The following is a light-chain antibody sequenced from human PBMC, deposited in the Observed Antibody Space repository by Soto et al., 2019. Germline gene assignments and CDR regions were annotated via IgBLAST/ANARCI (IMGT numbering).Light chain of an antibody. CDR1: RTINTY. CDR3: QQTYSDIS. V-gene: IGKV1-39*01. J-gene: IGKJ4*01. CDR2: GAS. Sequence: DVRMTQSPSSLSASVGDTITITCRASRTINTYLNWFQQKPGEPPRLLIYGASTLHDGVPSRFSGSGSGAHFILTISGLQPEDFASYHCQQTYSDISFGGGTKV.